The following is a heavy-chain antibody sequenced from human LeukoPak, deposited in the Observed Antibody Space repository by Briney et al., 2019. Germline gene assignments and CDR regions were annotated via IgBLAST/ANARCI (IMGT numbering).Heavy chain of an antibody. J-gene: IGHJ3*02. CDR2: ISSSSNTI. D-gene: IGHD3-22*01. CDR1: GFTFSSHS. Sequence: PGGSLRLSCAASGFTFSSHSMNWVRQAPGKGLGWVSYISSSSNTIYYADSVKGRFTISRDNDKNSLFLQMNSLRAEDTAVYYRARAGRYSYDSSGYYYDAIDIWGQGTMVTVSS. V-gene: IGHV3-48*01. CDR3: ARAGRYSYDSSGYYYDAIDI.